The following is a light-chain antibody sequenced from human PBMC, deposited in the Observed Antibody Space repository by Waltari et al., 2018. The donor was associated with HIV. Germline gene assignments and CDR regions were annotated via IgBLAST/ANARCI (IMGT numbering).Light chain of an antibody. CDR3: AAWDDSLNGWV. J-gene: IGLJ3*02. Sequence: QSVLTPPPSASGTPGQRVTISCSGSSSNIGSNTVSCFQQLPGTAPKLLIYSNNQRPSGVPDRFSGSKSGTSASLAITGLQSEDEADYYCAAWDDSLNGWVFGGGTKLTVL. CDR1: SSNIGSNT. V-gene: IGLV1-44*01. CDR2: SNN.